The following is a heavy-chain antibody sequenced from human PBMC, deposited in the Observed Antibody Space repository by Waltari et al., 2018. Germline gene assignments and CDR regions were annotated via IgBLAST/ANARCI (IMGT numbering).Heavy chain of an antibody. V-gene: IGHV1-69*15. J-gene: IGHJ4*02. CDR2: IIPVFGTA. D-gene: IGHD2-15*01. Sequence: QVQLVQSGAEVKKPGSSVKVCCKASGGTFGSYAISWVRQAPGQGLEGMGRIIPVFGTANYAKKCQGRVTITADESTSTAYMELSRLRSEDTAVYYCARRADCSGGSCYSDYWGQGTLVTVSS. CDR3: ARRADCSGGSCYSDY. CDR1: GGTFGSYA.